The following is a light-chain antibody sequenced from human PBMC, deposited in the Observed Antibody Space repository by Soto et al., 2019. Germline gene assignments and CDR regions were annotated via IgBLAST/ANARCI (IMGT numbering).Light chain of an antibody. CDR3: QQYDIWPPYT. J-gene: IGKJ2*01. Sequence: EIVLTQSPGTLSLSPGERATLSCRASQSVSSSYLAWYQQRPGQAPRLLIYDASTRATGIPPRFSGGGSGTEFTVTISSLQSEEFAIYYCQQYDIWPPYTFGQGTKVDIK. CDR2: DAS. CDR1: QSVSSSY. V-gene: IGKV3-15*01.